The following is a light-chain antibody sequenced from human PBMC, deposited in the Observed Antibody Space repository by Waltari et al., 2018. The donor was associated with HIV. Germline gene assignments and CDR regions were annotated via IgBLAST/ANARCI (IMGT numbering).Light chain of an antibody. V-gene: IGLV2-8*01. CDR2: EVS. J-gene: IGLJ2*01. Sequence: QSALAQPPSASVSPGQSVTISCTGTSSDVGGYSYVSWYQQHPGKAPKLMIYEVSKRPSGVPDRFSGSKSGNAASLTVSGLQAEDEADYYCSSYAGSNNVILGGGTKLTVL. CDR3: SSYAGSNNVI. CDR1: SSDVGGYSY.